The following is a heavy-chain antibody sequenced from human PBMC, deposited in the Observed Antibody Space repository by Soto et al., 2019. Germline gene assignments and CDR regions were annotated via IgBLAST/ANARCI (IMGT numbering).Heavy chain of an antibody. Sequence: RLSCAASGFTFSSYWMHWVRQAPGKGLVWVSRINSDGSSTSYADSVKGRFTISRDNAKNTLYLQMNSLRAEDTAVYYCARGGRYDYVWGSYSHAPYYYYGMDVWGEGTTVTVYS. J-gene: IGHJ6*04. CDR3: ARGGRYDYVWGSYSHAPYYYYGMDV. V-gene: IGHV3-74*01. CDR2: INSDGSST. CDR1: GFTFSSYW. D-gene: IGHD3-16*01.